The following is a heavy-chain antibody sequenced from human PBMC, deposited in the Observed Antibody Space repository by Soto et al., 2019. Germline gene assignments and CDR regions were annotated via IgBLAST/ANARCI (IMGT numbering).Heavy chain of an antibody. D-gene: IGHD2-2*01. CDR2: IKQDGSEK. CDR1: GFTFSSYW. CDR3: AREYLGNYSCLFYY. V-gene: IGHV3-7*03. J-gene: IGHJ4*02. Sequence: EVQLVESGGGLVQPGGSLRLSCAASGFTFSSYWMSWVRQAPGKGLEWVANIKQDGSEKYYVDSVKGRFTISRDNGNNYPFPRMNGLRAGDTAVYYFAREYLGNYSCLFYYWGQGTLVTV.